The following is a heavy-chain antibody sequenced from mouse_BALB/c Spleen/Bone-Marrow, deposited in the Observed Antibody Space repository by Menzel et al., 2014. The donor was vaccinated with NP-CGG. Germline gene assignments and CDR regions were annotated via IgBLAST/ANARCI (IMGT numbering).Heavy chain of an antibody. CDR2: IDPANGNT. D-gene: IGHD2-4*01. V-gene: IGHV14-3*02. CDR1: GFNIKDTY. Sequence: VQLQQSGAELVKPGASVKLSCTASGFNIKDTYMHWVKQRPEQGLEWIGRIDPANGNTKYDPKFQGKATITADTSSNTAYLQLSSLTSEDTAVYYCARFPYDYRGGDYWGQGTTLTVSS. J-gene: IGHJ2*01. CDR3: ARFPYDYRGGDY.